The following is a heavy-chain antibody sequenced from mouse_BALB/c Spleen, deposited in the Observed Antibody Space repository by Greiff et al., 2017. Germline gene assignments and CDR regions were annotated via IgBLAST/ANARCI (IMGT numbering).Heavy chain of an antibody. CDR2: INPSSGYT. CDR3: ARSQLRPPWFAY. Sequence: VQLQQSAAELARPGASVKMSCKASVYIFTSYTMHWVKQRPGQGLEWIGYINPSSGYTEYNQKFKDKTTLTADKSSSTAYMQLSSLTSEDSAVYYCARSQLRPPWFAYWGQGTLVTVSA. J-gene: IGHJ3*01. D-gene: IGHD1-2*01. V-gene: IGHV1-4*02. CDR1: VYIFTSYT.